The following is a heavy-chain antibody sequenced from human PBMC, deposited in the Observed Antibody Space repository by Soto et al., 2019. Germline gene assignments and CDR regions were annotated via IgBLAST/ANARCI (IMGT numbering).Heavy chain of an antibody. V-gene: IGHV3-7*04. D-gene: IGHD4-17*01. CDR1: GFIFSGNW. J-gene: IGHJ4*02. CDR2: IKQDGSER. CDR3: ARYHFDDYAFDS. Sequence: PGGSVRLSCAASGFIFSGNWMSWVRQAPGKGLEWVANIKQDGSERRYVDSVEGRFSISRDNAKNSLYLQMNTLVVEDTATYYCARYHFDDYAFDSWGQGTPVTVSS.